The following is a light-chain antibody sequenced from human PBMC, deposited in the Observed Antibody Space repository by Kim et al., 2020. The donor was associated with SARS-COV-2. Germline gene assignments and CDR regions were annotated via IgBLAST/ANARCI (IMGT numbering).Light chain of an antibody. J-gene: IGKJ4*01. Sequence: PGDTATLSCRASRSVGRFLAWYQHSPGQVPRILISNASTRATGVTARFSGSGSGTDFALTINNREPEDFTVYYCQQRSDWPLTFGGGTKVDIK. CDR1: RSVGRF. CDR2: NAS. CDR3: QQRSDWPLT. V-gene: IGKV3-11*01.